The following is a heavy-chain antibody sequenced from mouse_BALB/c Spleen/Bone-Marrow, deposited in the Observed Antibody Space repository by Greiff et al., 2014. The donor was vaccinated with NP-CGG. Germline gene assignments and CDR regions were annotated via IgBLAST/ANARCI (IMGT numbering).Heavy chain of an antibody. V-gene: IGHV1-18*01. D-gene: IGHD2-3*01. CDR1: GYTFTEYT. Sequence: EVKLMESGPELVKPGASVKISCKTSGYTFTEYTMHWVKQSHGKSLEWIGSINPNNGGTNYNQKFKGKATLTVDKSSSSAYMELRSLTSEDSAVYYCARGDGYYVYAMDYWGQGTSVTVSS. J-gene: IGHJ4*01. CDR3: ARGDGYYVYAMDY. CDR2: INPNNGGT.